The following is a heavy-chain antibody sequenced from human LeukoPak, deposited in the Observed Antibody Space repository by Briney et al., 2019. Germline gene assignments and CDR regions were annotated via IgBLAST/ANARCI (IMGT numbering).Heavy chain of an antibody. CDR1: GYTFTDYY. CDR2: MNPNSGNT. J-gene: IGHJ3*02. V-gene: IGHV1-8*01. D-gene: IGHD3-22*01. CDR3: ARTHYYYDSSGYYDAFDI. Sequence: EASVKVSCKASGYTFTDYYMHWVRQAPGQGLEWMGWMNPNSGNTGYAQKFQGRVTITRNTSISTAYMELSRLRSDDTAVYYCARTHYYYDSSGYYDAFDIWGQGTMVTVSS.